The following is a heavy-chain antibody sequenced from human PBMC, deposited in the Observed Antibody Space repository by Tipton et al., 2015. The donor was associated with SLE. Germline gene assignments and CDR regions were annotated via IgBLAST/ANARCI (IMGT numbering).Heavy chain of an antibody. Sequence: TLSLTCAVYGGSFSGYYWSWIRQPPGKGLEWIGEINHSGSTNYNPSLKSRVTISVDTSKNQFSLKLSSVTAADTAVYYCARCDSSGSYPDYWGQGTLVTVSS. CDR1: GGSFSGYY. V-gene: IGHV4-34*01. CDR2: INHSGST. J-gene: IGHJ4*02. D-gene: IGHD3-22*01. CDR3: ARCDSSGSYPDY.